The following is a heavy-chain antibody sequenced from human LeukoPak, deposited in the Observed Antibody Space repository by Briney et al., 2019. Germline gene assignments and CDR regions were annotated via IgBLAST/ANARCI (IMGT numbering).Heavy chain of an antibody. V-gene: IGHV4-38-2*02. CDR3: ARSEYYYDSSGYNYWYFDL. Sequence: SETLSLTCTVSGYSISSGYYWGWIRQPPGKGLEWIGSIYHSGSTNYNPSLKSRVTISVDTSKNQFSLKLSSVTAADTAVYYCARSEYYYDSSGYNYWYFDLWGRGTLVTVSS. CDR1: GYSISSGYY. D-gene: IGHD3-22*01. J-gene: IGHJ2*01. CDR2: IYHSGST.